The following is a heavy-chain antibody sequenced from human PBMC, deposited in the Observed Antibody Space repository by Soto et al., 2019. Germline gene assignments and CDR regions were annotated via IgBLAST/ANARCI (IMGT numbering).Heavy chain of an antibody. Sequence: QVQLVQSGAEVKMPGSSVKVSCKASGGTFSSYAISWVRQAPGPGLEWMGGIIPISATPNYAQQFQGRVTITADESTGTAYMELSSLRSEDTAVYYCASDWATGGGNTYYHFYGMDVWGQGTTVTVSS. CDR3: ASDWATGGGNTYYHFYGMDV. CDR2: IIPISATP. J-gene: IGHJ6*02. V-gene: IGHV1-69*01. CDR1: GGTFSSYA. D-gene: IGHD2-15*01.